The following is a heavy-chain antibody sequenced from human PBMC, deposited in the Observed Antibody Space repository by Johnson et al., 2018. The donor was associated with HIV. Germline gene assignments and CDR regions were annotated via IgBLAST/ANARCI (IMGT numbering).Heavy chain of an antibody. CDR1: GFTFSSYG. D-gene: IGHD6-19*01. CDR2: IRYDGSNK. J-gene: IGHJ3*02. V-gene: IGHV3-30*02. CDR3: ATGHSSGWYRDAFDI. Sequence: QVQLMESGGGVVQPGGSLRLSCAASGFTFSSYGMHWVRQAPGKGLEWVAFIRYDGSNKYYADSVKGRFTISRDNSKNTLYLQMNSLSAEDTAVYYCATGHSSGWYRDAFDIWGQGTMVTVSS.